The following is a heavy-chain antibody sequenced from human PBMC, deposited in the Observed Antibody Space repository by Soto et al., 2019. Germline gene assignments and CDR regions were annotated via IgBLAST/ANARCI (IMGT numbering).Heavy chain of an antibody. CDR1: GGSFSGYY. Sequence: SETLSLTCAVYGGSFSGYYWSWIRQPPGKGLEWIGEINHSGSTNYNPSLKSRVTISVDTSKNQFSLKLSSVTAADTAVYYCARGYYYGSGSYPLDYWGQGTLVTVSS. CDR2: INHSGST. V-gene: IGHV4-34*01. CDR3: ARGYYYGSGSYPLDY. J-gene: IGHJ4*02. D-gene: IGHD3-10*01.